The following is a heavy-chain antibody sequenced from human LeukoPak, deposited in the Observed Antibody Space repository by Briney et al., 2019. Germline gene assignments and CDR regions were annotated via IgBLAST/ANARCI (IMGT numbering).Heavy chain of an antibody. CDR2: INPNSGGT. Sequence: ASVKVSCKASGYTFTGYYMHWVRQAPGQGLEWVGWINPNSGGTNYAQKFQGRVTMTRDTSISTAYMELSRLRSDDTAVYYCARVRVPAAMLSDAFDIWGQGTMVTVSS. D-gene: IGHD2-2*01. V-gene: IGHV1-2*02. J-gene: IGHJ3*02. CDR1: GYTFTGYY. CDR3: ARVRVPAAMLSDAFDI.